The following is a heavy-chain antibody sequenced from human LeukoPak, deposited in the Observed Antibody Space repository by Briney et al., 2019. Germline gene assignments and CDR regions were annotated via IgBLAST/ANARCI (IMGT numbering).Heavy chain of an antibody. J-gene: IGHJ4*02. CDR2: INPNSGGT. V-gene: IGHV1-2*02. Sequence: ASVKVSCKASGYTFTGYYMRWVRQAPGQGLEWMGWINPNSGGTNYAQKFQGRVTMTRDTSISTAYMELSRLRSDDTAVYYCASEPRRYCSSTSCYYDYWGQGTLVTVSS. CDR3: ASEPRRYCSSTSCYYDY. CDR1: GYTFTGYY. D-gene: IGHD2-2*01.